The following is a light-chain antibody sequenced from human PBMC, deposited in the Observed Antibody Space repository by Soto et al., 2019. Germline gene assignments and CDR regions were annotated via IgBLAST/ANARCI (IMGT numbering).Light chain of an antibody. J-gene: IGKJ4*01. CDR1: QSVGSY. V-gene: IGKV3-11*01. CDR2: DTS. Sequence: EIVLTQSPATLSLSPGERATLSCMASQSVGSYLTWYQQKPGQAPRLLIYDTSNRATGIPARFSGSGFGTDFTLTISSLEPEEFAVYYCQQRTNWRLTFDGGTKVEIK. CDR3: QQRTNWRLT.